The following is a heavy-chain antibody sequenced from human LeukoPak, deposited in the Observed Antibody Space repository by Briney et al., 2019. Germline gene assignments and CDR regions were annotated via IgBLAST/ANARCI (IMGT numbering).Heavy chain of an antibody. CDR1: GFTFDDYA. V-gene: IGHV3-9*01. CDR2: ISWNSGSI. J-gene: IGHJ4*02. CDR3: ARDEAGIRYFDWLLDY. D-gene: IGHD3-9*01. Sequence: GGSLRLSCAASGFTFDDYAMHWVRQAPGKGLEWVSGISWNSGSIGYADSVKGRFTISRDNAKNSLYLQMNSLRAEDTAVYYCARDEAGIRYFDWLLDYWGQGILVTVSS.